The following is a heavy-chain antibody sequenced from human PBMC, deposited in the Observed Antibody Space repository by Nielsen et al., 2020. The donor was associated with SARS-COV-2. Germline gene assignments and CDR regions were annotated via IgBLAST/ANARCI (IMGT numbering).Heavy chain of an antibody. CDR2: ISDGGGSR. Sequence: GGSLRLSCEASGFSFDDHGMSWVRQPPGKGLEWVSGISDGGGSRNYADSVKGRFAISRDNSKNTLYLEMNTLRAEDTAIYYCVCDDYVFHDFYGLDVWGQGTTVTVSS. J-gene: IGHJ6*02. V-gene: IGHV3-23*01. CDR1: GFSFDDHG. CDR3: VCDDYVFHDFYGLDV. D-gene: IGHD3-16*01.